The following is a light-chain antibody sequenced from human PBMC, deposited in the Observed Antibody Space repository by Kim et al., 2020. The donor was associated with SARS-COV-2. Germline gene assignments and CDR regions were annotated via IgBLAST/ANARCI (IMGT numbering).Light chain of an antibody. Sequence: EILMTQSPATLSVSPGERATLSCMASQSVSINLAWYQQKPGQAPRLLIYGASTRATGIPARFSGSGSGTEFTLTISSLQSEDFALYFCQQYNNWPRTFGQGTKVDIK. CDR2: GAS. CDR1: QSVSIN. V-gene: IGKV3-15*01. J-gene: IGKJ1*01. CDR3: QQYNNWPRT.